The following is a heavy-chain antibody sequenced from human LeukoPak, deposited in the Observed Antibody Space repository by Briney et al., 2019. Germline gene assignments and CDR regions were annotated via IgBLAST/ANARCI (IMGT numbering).Heavy chain of an antibody. V-gene: IGHV3-9*01. CDR3: AKGTAMVS. Sequence: PGGSLRLSCAASGFTFDDYAMHWVRQAPGKGLEWVSGISWNGGSIGYADSVKGRFTISRDNAKNSLYLQMNSLRAEDTALYYCAKGTAMVSWGQGTLVTVSS. D-gene: IGHD5-18*01. CDR2: ISWNGGSI. CDR1: GFTFDDYA. J-gene: IGHJ4*02.